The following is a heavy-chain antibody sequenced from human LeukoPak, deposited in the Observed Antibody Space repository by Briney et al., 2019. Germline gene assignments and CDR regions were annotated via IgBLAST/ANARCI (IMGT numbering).Heavy chain of an antibody. CDR1: GFTFSRYW. D-gene: IGHD6-19*01. J-gene: IGHJ3*02. V-gene: IGHV3-7*01. Sequence: GGSLRLSCAVSGFTFSRYWMTWVRQAPGKGLEWVGNINQDGSEKYYVDSVKGRFTISRDNAKYSLYLQMNSLRAEDTAVCYCARGPARISSGWYRAFDIWGQGTMVTVSS. CDR2: INQDGSEK. CDR3: ARGPARISSGWYRAFDI.